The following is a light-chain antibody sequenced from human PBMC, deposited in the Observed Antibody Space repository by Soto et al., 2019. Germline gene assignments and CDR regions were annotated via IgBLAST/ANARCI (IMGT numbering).Light chain of an antibody. V-gene: IGLV2-14*01. J-gene: IGLJ1*01. CDR2: TVS. Sequence: QSALTQPASVSGSPGQSITISCTGTSSDVGGYKYVSWYQQHPGKAPKLLIYTVSDRPSGVSSRFSGSKSGNTASLTISGLQAEDGADYYCSSYTSSSSYVFGTGTKSPS. CDR3: SSYTSSSSYV. CDR1: SSDVGGYKY.